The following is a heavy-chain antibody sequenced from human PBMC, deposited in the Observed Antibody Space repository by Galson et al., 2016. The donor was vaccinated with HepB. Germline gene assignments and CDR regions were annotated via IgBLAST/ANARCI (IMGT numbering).Heavy chain of an antibody. CDR2: ITSGGST. CDR3: AKEDNIAGATTINN. Sequence: SLRLSCAASGFTFSSYAMTWVRRAPGKGLEWVSVITSGGSTYYAASVKGRFTISRDNSKNTLYVQMNNLGAEDTAVYYCAKEDNIAGATTINNWGQGTLVTVSS. CDR1: GFTFSSYA. D-gene: IGHD1-26*01. V-gene: IGHV3-23*01. J-gene: IGHJ4*02.